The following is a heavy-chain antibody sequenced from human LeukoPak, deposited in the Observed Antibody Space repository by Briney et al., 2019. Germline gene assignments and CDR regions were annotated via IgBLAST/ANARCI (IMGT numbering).Heavy chain of an antibody. CDR3: ARPVAAAGTRRVGYFDY. CDR2: IYPGDSDT. V-gene: IGHV5-51*01. Sequence: LGESLKISCKGSGYSFTSYWIGWVRQMPGKGLEWMGIIYPGDSDTGYSPSFQGQVTISADKSISTAYLQWSSLKASDTAMYYCARPVAAAGTRRVGYFDYWGQGTLVTVSS. D-gene: IGHD6-13*01. J-gene: IGHJ4*02. CDR1: GYSFTSYW.